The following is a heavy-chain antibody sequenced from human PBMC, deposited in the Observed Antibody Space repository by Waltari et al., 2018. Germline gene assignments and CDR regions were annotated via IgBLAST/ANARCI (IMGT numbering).Heavy chain of an antibody. V-gene: IGHV1-69*01. CDR3: ARDISRGDYDY. CDR2: IIPIFDTA. Sequence: QVQLVQSGAEVKKPGPSVRVSCKASGGTFSSYAVSWVRQAPGQGLGWMGDIIPIFDTAHYAQKFQGRVTITADESTSTAYMELSSLRSEDTAVYFCARDISRGDYDYWGQGTLVTVSS. CDR1: GGTFSSYA. J-gene: IGHJ4*02. D-gene: IGHD4-17*01.